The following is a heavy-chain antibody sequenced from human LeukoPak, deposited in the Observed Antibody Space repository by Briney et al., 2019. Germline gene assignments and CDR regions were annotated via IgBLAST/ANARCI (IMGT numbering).Heavy chain of an antibody. J-gene: IGHJ4*02. CDR2: ISWNSGNI. CDR1: GFTFDDYA. D-gene: IGHD1-26*01. V-gene: IGHV3-9*01. Sequence: GGSLRLSCAASGFTFDDYAMHWVRQVPGKGLEWVSGISWNSGNIGYADSVKGRFTISRDNAKNSLYLQMNSLRADDTALYYCAKDIRPVVGATTGLDYWGQGTLVTVSS. CDR3: AKDIRPVVGATTGLDY.